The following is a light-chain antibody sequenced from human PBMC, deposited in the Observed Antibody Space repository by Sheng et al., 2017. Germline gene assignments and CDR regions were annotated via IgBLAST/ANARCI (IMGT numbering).Light chain of an antibody. V-gene: IGKV1-39*01. Sequence: EIQMTQSPSSLSASVGDRVTITCRASQSMSSYLNWYQQKPGKAPKLLIYGASSLQSGVPSRFGGSGSGTDFTLTINSLQPEDFATYYCQQTYSIPWTFGQGTKVEIK. CDR3: QQTYSIPWT. CDR2: GAS. J-gene: IGKJ1*01. CDR1: QSMSSY.